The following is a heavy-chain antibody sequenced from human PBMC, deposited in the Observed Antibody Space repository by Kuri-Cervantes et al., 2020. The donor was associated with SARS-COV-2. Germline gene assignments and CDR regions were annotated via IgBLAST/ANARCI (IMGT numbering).Heavy chain of an antibody. CDR3: ARIPGYSSGWLAFDI. J-gene: IGHJ3*02. V-gene: IGHV3-48*01. CDR1: GFTFSSYS. CDR2: ISSSSSTT. D-gene: IGHD6-19*01. Sequence: GGSLRLSCAASGFTFSSYSMNWVRQAPGKGLEWVSYISSSSSTTYYADSVKGRFTISRDNAKNSLYLQMNSLRAEDTAVYYCARIPGYSSGWLAFDIWGQGTMVTVSS.